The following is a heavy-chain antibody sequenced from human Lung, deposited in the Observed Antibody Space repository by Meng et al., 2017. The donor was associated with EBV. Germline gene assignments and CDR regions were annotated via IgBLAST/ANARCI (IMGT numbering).Heavy chain of an antibody. J-gene: IGHJ4*02. D-gene: IGHD1-14*01. V-gene: IGHV1-69*13. CDR2: LIAVFDKT. CDR1: GNSFSTTP. Sequence: QVRLVMSGGEVKHAGSPLNAACKTLGNSFSTTPFSWVRQAPGQGLEWMGGLIAVFDKTKAAPRFQDRVTFTADESTSTAYMELSSLTFDDTAVYFCARGRRNEPLFDYWGQGTLVTSPQ. CDR3: ARGRRNEPLFDY.